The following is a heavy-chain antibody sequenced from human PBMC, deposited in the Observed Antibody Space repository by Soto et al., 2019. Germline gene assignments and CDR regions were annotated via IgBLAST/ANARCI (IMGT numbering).Heavy chain of an antibody. Sequence: SETLSLTCGLSGSLPVGSLSTYFWTWIRQPPGKGLEWIGEIYHSGSPNYSPSLRGRVTISLDTSKKQFSLNLSSVTAADTAVYFCARARFSQWSQDYYGLDVWGQGTTVTVSS. J-gene: IGHJ6*02. CDR3: ARARFSQWSQDYYGLDV. V-gene: IGHV4-34*01. CDR1: GSLPVGSLSTYF. D-gene: IGHD3-3*01. CDR2: IYHSGSP.